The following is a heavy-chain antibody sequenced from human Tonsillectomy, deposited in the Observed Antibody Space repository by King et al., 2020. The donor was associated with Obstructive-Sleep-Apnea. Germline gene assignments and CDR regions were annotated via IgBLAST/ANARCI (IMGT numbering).Heavy chain of an antibody. Sequence: VQLVESGGGLVQPGRSLRLSCAASGFTFDDYAMHWVRQAPGKGLEWVSGISWNSGSIGYADSVKGRFTISRDNTKNSLYLQMNSLRAEDTALYYCAKDGIYYKHLDYWGQGTLVTVSS. CDR2: ISWNSGSI. V-gene: IGHV3-9*01. CDR3: AKDGIYYKHLDY. D-gene: IGHD5-12*01. CDR1: GFTFDDYA. J-gene: IGHJ4*02.